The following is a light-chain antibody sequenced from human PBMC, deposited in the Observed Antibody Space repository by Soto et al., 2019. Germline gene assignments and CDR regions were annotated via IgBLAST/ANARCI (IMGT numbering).Light chain of an antibody. CDR3: QQYNSFPGT. CDR1: QSISSW. Sequence: DIQMTQSPSTLSASVGDRVTITCRASQSISSWLAWYQQKPGKAPKLLIYKASSLESGVPSRFSGSGSGTEFTLTISSLQPDDFATYYCQQYNSFPGTFGQGTKLEIK. CDR2: KAS. V-gene: IGKV1-5*03. J-gene: IGKJ2*01.